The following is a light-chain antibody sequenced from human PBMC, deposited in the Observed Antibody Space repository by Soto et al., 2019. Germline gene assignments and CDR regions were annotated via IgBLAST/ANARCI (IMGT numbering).Light chain of an antibody. CDR3: QQCYNWPWT. CDR2: GAS. CDR1: QSVSRT. Sequence: EIVMTQSPATLSVSPGERATLSCKASQSVSRTLAWYQQKPGQAPRLLIYGASTRDTGIPARFSGSGSGTEFTLTFSSLQSEDFAIYYCQQCYNWPWTCGQGTKVDIK. V-gene: IGKV3-15*01. J-gene: IGKJ1*01.